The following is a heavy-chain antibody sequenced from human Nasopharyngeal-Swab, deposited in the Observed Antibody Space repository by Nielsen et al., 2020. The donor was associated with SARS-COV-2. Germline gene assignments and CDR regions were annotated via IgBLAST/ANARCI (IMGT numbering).Heavy chain of an antibody. CDR2: ISSSSSTI. D-gene: IGHD4-17*01. Sequence: GSLKISCAASGFTFSSYSMNWVRQAPGKGLEWVSYISSSSSTIYYADSVKGRFTISRDNAKNSLYLQMNSLRAEDTAVYYCARGNYGDYAGYYYYGMDVWGQGTTVTVSS. CDR3: ARGNYGDYAGYYYYGMDV. CDR1: GFTFSSYS. J-gene: IGHJ6*02. V-gene: IGHV3-48*04.